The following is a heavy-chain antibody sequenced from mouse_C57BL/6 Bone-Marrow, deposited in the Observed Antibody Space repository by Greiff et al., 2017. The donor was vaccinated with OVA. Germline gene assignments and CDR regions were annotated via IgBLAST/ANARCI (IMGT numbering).Heavy chain of an antibody. CDR1: SYTFTSYW. Sequence: QVQLQQPGAELVKPGASVKLSCKASSYTFTSYWMHWVKQRPGQGLEWIGMIHPNSGSTNYNEKFKSKATLTVDKSSSTAYMQLSSLTSEDSAVYYCARDSYLPFAYWGQGTLVTVSA. D-gene: IGHD1-1*01. CDR3: ARDSYLPFAY. CDR2: IHPNSGST. J-gene: IGHJ3*01. V-gene: IGHV1-64*01.